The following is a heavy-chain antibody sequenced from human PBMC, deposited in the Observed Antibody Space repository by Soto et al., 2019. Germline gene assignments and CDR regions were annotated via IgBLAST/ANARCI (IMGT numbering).Heavy chain of an antibody. CDR3: AKDSISSDGGYYLYYFDS. Sequence: QPGGSLRLSCAASGFTFSRYAVSWVRQAPGKGLEWVSAISGSGGSTYFRDTVRGRFTISRDNSKNTLYLQMGSLRAEDTAVYYCAKDSISSDGGYYLYYFDSWGQGTLVTVSS. V-gene: IGHV3-23*01. J-gene: IGHJ4*02. D-gene: IGHD3-22*01. CDR2: ISGSGGST. CDR1: GFTFSRYA.